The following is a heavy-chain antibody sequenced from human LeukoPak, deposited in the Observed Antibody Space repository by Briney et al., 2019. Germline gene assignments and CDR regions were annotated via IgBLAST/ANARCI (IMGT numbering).Heavy chain of an antibody. V-gene: IGHV3-9*01. CDR3: AQASTHSLYSSGWYYFDY. D-gene: IGHD6-19*01. J-gene: IGHJ4*02. CDR2: ISWNSGSI. Sequence: GGSLRLSCAASGFTFDDYAMHWVRQAPGKGLKWVSGISWNSGSIGYADSVKGRFTISRDNAKNSLYLQMNSLRAEDTALYYCAQASTHSLYSSGWYYFDYWGQGTLVTVSS. CDR1: GFTFDDYA.